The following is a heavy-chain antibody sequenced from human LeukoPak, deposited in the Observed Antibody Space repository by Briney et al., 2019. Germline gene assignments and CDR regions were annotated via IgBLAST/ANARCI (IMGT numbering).Heavy chain of an antibody. V-gene: IGHV3-74*01. Sequence: QPGGSLRLSCAASGFTFSSYWMHWVRQAPGEGLVWVSRINTDGSSTSYADSVKGRFTISRDNAKNTLYLQMNSLRAEDTAVYYCAMDLAGPFDYWGQGTLVIVSS. CDR3: AMDLAGPFDY. D-gene: IGHD6-13*01. J-gene: IGHJ4*02. CDR1: GFTFSSYW. CDR2: INTDGSST.